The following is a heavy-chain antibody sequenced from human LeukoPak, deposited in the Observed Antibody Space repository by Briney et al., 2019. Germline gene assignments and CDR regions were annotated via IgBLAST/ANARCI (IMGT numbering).Heavy chain of an antibody. J-gene: IGHJ4*02. V-gene: IGHV1-69*13. CDR2: IIPIFGTA. D-gene: IGHD2-2*02. CDR1: GGTFSSYA. Sequence: SVKVSCEASGGTFSSYAISWVRQAPGQGLEWMGGIIPIFGTANYAQKFQGRVTITADESTSTAYMELSSLRSEDTAVYYRARGDCSSTSCYNGGYWGQGTLVTVSS. CDR3: ARGDCSSTSCYNGGY.